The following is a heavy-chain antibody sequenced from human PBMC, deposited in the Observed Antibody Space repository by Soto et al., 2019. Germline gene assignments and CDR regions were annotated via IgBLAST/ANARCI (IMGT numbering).Heavy chain of an antibody. J-gene: IGHJ4*02. Sequence: PSETLSLTCSVSGGSITGYYWSWIRQPPGKGLEWFGYIYYSGSTNYNPSLKSRVTISVDTSKNQFSLKLSSVAAADTAIYYCARARGTYFFDYWGPGTLVTVS. V-gene: IGHV4-59*01. D-gene: IGHD1-26*01. CDR3: ARARGTYFFDY. CDR1: GGSITGYY. CDR2: IYYSGST.